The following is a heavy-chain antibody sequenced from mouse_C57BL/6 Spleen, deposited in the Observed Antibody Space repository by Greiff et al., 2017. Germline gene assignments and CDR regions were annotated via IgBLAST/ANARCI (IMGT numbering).Heavy chain of an antibody. J-gene: IGHJ2*01. CDR3: AFSLYYYGRDY. CDR1: GFNIKDYY. V-gene: IGHV14-2*01. CDR2: IDPEDGET. D-gene: IGHD1-1*01. Sequence: VQLKQSGAELVKPGASVKLSCTASGFNIKDYYMHWVKQRTEQGLEWIGRIDPEDGETKCAPKFQGKATITADTSSNTAYLQLSSLTSEDTAVYYCAFSLYYYGRDYWGQGTTLTVSS.